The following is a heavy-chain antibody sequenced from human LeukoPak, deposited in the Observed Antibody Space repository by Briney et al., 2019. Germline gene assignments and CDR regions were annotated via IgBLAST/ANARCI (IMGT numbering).Heavy chain of an antibody. CDR1: GFTFSSYG. V-gene: IGHV3-30*02. CDR3: AKDGDITGGYYYMDV. Sequence: PGGSLRLSCAASGFTFSSYGMHWVRQALGKGLEWVAFIRYDGSNKYYADSVKGRFTISRDNSKNTLYLQMNSLRAEDTAVYYCAKDGDITGGYYYMDVWGKGTTVTVSS. D-gene: IGHD1-14*01. J-gene: IGHJ6*03. CDR2: IRYDGSNK.